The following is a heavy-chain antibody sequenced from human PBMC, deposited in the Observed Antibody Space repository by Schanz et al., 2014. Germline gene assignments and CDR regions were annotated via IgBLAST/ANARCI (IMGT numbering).Heavy chain of an antibody. V-gene: IGHV1-46*01. CDR1: GYTFTGYY. D-gene: IGHD6-13*01. CDR3: ARVSSTWSSEYFQH. CDR2: INPSGGSA. Sequence: QVQLVQSGAEVKKPGASVKVSCKASGYTFTGYYMHWVRQAPGQGLEWMGLINPSGGSANYAQKFQGRVIMTRDTSTSTLYMELSSLTSEDTAVYFCARVSSTWSSEYFQHWGQGTLVIVSS. J-gene: IGHJ1*01.